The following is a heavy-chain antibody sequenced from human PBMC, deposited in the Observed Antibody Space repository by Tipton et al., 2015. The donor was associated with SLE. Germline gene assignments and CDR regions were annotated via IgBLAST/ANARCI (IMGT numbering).Heavy chain of an antibody. CDR1: GFTFSSYG. J-gene: IGHJ4*02. V-gene: IGHV3-30*02. D-gene: IGHD1-26*01. Sequence: SLRLSCAASGFTFSSYGMHWVRQAPGKGLEWVAFIRYDGSNKYYADSVKGRFTISRDNSKNTLYLQMNSLRAEDTAVYYCAKDQGIVGATSGFVDYWGQGTLVTVSS. CDR2: IRYDGSNK. CDR3: AKDQGIVGATSGFVDY.